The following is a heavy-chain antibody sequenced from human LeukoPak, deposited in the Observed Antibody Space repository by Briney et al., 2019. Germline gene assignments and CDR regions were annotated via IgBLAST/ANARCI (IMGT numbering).Heavy chain of an antibody. Sequence: GGSLRLSCAASGFTFSSYGMHWVRQAPGKGLEWVAVISYDGSNKYYVDSVKGRFTISRDNSKNTLYLQMNSLRAEDTAVYYCAKEDYYRRAFDIWGQGTMVTVSS. V-gene: IGHV3-30*18. D-gene: IGHD1-26*01. CDR3: AKEDYYRRAFDI. CDR1: GFTFSSYG. J-gene: IGHJ3*02. CDR2: ISYDGSNK.